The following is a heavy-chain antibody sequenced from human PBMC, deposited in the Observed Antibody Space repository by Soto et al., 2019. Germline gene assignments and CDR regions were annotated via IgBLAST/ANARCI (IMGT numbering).Heavy chain of an antibody. CDR3: VREEYGGDYFDY. Sequence: ESGGGVVQPGKALRLSCAASGFTFSSYAMHWVRQAPGKGLEWVAVTSYDGNNKYYADTVKGRFTITRDNFKNTLFLQMTSLRPEDTADYYCVREEYGGDYFDYWGQGTLVTVSS. D-gene: IGHD4-17*01. CDR2: TSYDGNNK. J-gene: IGHJ4*02. CDR1: GFTFSSYA. V-gene: IGHV3-30-3*01.